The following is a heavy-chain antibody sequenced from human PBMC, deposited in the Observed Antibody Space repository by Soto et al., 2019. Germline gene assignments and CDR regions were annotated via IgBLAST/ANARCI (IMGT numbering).Heavy chain of an antibody. D-gene: IGHD3-10*01. CDR2: INDSGNI. CDR1: GGSFSGYQ. J-gene: IGHJ6*03. CDR3: ARGLILWFGELSRRGGYYYDRDV. V-gene: IGHV4-34*01. Sequence: QVQLQQWGAGLLKPSETLSLTCAVYGGSFSGYQWTWIRQTPGKGLEWTGEINDSGNINYNPSLRSQVTMLVDTAKKHSSLRLSSVTAADTAVYYCARGLILWFGELSRRGGYYYDRDVWGEGTTVTVSS.